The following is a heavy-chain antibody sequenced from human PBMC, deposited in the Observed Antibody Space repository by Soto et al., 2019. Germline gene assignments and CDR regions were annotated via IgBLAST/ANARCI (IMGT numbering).Heavy chain of an antibody. Sequence: PGESLKISCAASGFTFSNYAMSWVRQAPGKGLEWVSLIGGGGISTYYADSMKGRFTISRDNSKNTLYLQMSSLRVEDTAVYYCAKRGYDFLSGYYYYFDYWGLGTLVTVSS. CDR1: GFTFSNYA. J-gene: IGHJ4*02. CDR3: AKRGYDFLSGYYYYFDY. CDR2: IGGGGIST. V-gene: IGHV3-23*01. D-gene: IGHD3-3*01.